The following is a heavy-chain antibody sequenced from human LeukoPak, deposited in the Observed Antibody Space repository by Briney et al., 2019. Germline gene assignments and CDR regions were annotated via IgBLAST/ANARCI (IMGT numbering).Heavy chain of an antibody. CDR2: IYYSGST. V-gene: IGHV4-59*12. CDR3: ARGSYFPDWYFDL. J-gene: IGHJ2*01. CDR1: GGSISSYY. Sequence: PSETLSLTCTVSGGSISSYYWSWIRQPPGKGLEWIGYIYYSGSTNYNPSLKSRVTISADTSKNQFSLKLSSVTAADTAVYYCARGSYFPDWYFDLWGRGTLVTVSS. D-gene: IGHD3-10*01.